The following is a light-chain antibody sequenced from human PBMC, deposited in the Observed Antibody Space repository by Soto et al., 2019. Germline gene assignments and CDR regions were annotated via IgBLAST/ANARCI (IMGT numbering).Light chain of an antibody. CDR1: QGISNY. J-gene: IGKJ4*01. V-gene: IGKV1-27*01. CDR2: AAS. Sequence: DIQMTQSPSFLSASVGDRVTITCRASQGISNYLAWYQQKPGKVPKLLIYAASTLQSGVPSRFSGSGSGTDFTLTISSLQPEDVATYYCQKYNNAPQLTFGGGTKVEIK. CDR3: QKYNNAPQLT.